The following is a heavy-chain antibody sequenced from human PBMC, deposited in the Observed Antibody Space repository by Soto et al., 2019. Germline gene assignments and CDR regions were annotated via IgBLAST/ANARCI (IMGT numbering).Heavy chain of an antibody. Sequence: GGSLRLSCAASGFSVSSNYMSWVRQAPGKGLEWVSGIYSGGGTFSADSVKGRFTISRDNSKNTLYLQMNSLRAEDTAVYYCARGAVMVYALYFDYWGQGTLVTVSS. J-gene: IGHJ4*02. CDR2: IYSGGGT. V-gene: IGHV3-66*01. CDR1: GFSVSSNY. CDR3: ARGAVMVYALYFDY. D-gene: IGHD2-8*01.